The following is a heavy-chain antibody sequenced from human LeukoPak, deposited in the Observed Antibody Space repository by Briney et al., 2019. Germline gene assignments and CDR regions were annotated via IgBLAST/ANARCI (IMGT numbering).Heavy chain of an antibody. CDR2: INHSGST. D-gene: IGHD3-10*01. CDR1: GGSFSGYY. J-gene: IGHJ4*02. V-gene: IGHV4-34*01. Sequence: SETLSLTCAVYGGSFSGYYWSWIRQPPGKGLEWIGEINHSGSTNYNPSLKSRVTISVDTSKNQFSLKLSSVTAADTAVYYCATYGSGSIPYWGQGTLVTVSS. CDR3: ATYGSGSIPY.